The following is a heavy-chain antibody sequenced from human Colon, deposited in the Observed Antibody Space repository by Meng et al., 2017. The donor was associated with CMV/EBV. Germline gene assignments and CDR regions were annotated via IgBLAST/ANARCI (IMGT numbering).Heavy chain of an antibody. CDR2: LRSSGKST. CDR3: AKMIFDIVPTKILGYFDY. CDR1: GFTFSNYA. V-gene: IGHV3-23*01. Sequence: GESLKISCTVSGFTFSNYAMSWVRQAPGKGLEWVAALRSSGKSTYYADSVKGRFTVSRDNSKNTLYLQMNSLRADDTAVYYCAKMIFDIVPTKILGYFDYWGQGTLVTVSS. J-gene: IGHJ4*02. D-gene: IGHD5-12*01.